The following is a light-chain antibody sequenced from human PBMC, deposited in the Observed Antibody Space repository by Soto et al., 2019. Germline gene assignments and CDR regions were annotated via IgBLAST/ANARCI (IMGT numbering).Light chain of an antibody. J-gene: IGKJ2*01. CDR2: DAS. CDR3: QQYDNLPLYT. V-gene: IGKV1-33*01. CDR1: QDISNY. Sequence: DIQVTQSPSSVSASVGDRVSITCQASQDISNYLNWYQQKPGKAPKLLIYDASNLETGVPSRFSGSGSGTDFTFTISSLQPEDIATYYCQQYDNLPLYTFGQGTKLEIK.